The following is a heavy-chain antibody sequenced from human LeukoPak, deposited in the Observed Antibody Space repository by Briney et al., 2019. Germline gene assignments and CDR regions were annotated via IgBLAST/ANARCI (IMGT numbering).Heavy chain of an antibody. V-gene: IGHV1-2*02. CDR1: GYTFTGYY. D-gene: IGHD2-2*02. CDR3: ARGATYQLLYDFDY. J-gene: IGHJ4*02. CDR2: INPNSGGT. Sequence: ASVKVSCKASGYTFTGYYMHWVRQAPGQGLEWMGWINPNSGGTNYAQKFQGRATMTRATSISTTYMELSSLRSDDTAVYYCARGATYQLLYDFDYWGQGTLVTVSS.